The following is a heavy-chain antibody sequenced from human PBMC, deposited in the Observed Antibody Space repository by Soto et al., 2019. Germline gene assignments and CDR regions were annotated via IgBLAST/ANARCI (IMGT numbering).Heavy chain of an antibody. CDR3: TCCYCGNDNCLNYMDV. CDR2: IRSKANNFAT. V-gene: IGHV3-73*01. CDR1: GFNFSGSA. D-gene: IGHD2-21*01. J-gene: IGHJ6*03. Sequence: EVQLVESGGDLVQPGGSLTLSCAVSGFNFSGSAMHWVRQASGKGLEWVGRIRSKANNFATAYVASVKGRFTISRDESRNTTYLHMSSLKTEDTALYYCTCCYCGNDNCLNYMDVWGKGTTVTVS.